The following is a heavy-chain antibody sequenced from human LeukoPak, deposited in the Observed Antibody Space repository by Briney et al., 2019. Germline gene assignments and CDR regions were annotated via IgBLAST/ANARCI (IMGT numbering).Heavy chain of an antibody. J-gene: IGHJ3*02. D-gene: IGHD3-22*01. V-gene: IGHV4-59*08. CDR2: IYYSGST. CDR3: ARLWNSSGCSGAFDI. Sequence: PEALSLTCTVSGGSISSYFRSWIRQPPGKGLEWMGYIYYSGSTTYNPTHKSRVTISLDTSKNHFSMKLSSLTTADTAVDYCARLWNSSGCSGAFDIWGQGTMVTVSS. CDR1: GGSISSYF.